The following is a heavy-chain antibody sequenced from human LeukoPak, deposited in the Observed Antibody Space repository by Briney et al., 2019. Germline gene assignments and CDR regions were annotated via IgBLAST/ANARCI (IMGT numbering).Heavy chain of an antibody. J-gene: IGHJ4*02. CDR3: ARADCSTTSCYTPDF. Sequence: SETLSLTCTVSGGSISSSYWTWVRQPPGKGLEWIGYISYSGSTNYNPSLKSRVTISIDTSKNQFSLKLNSVTAADTAVYYCARADCSTTSCYTPDFWGQGTLVTVSS. CDR2: ISYSGST. V-gene: IGHV4-59*01. D-gene: IGHD2-2*02. CDR1: GGSISSSY.